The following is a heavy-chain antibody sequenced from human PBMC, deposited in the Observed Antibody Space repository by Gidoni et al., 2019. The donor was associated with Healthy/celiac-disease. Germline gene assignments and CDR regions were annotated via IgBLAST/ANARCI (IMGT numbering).Heavy chain of an antibody. D-gene: IGHD3-3*01. CDR2: IYPGDSDT. CDR3: ARQLNCRSGYCPFDY. V-gene: IGHV5-51*01. J-gene: IGHJ4*02. Sequence: EVQLVQSGAEVKKPGESLTISCKGSGYSFTSYWIGWVRQMPGKGLEWMGIIYPGDSDTRYSPSFQGQVTISADKSISTAYLQWSSLKASDTAMYYCARQLNCRSGYCPFDYWGQGTLVTVSS. CDR1: GYSFTSYW.